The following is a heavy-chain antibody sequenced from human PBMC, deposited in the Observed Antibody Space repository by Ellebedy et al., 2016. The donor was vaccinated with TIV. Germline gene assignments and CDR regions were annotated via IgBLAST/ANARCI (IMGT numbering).Heavy chain of an antibody. Sequence: GESLKISXAASGFTFSSYAMSWVRQAPGKGLEWVSAISGSGGSTYYADSVKGRFTISRDNSKNTLYLQMNSLRAEDTAVYYCANICSSTSCYARLSGYWGQGTLVTVSS. CDR1: GFTFSSYA. D-gene: IGHD2-2*01. J-gene: IGHJ4*02. CDR3: ANICSSTSCYARLSGY. CDR2: ISGSGGST. V-gene: IGHV3-23*01.